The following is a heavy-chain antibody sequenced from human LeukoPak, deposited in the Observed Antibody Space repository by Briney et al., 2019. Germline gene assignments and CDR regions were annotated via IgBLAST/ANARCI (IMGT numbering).Heavy chain of an antibody. V-gene: IGHV3-48*03. CDR3: ARAGLPHFDY. CDR1: GFTFSSYE. J-gene: IGHJ4*02. D-gene: IGHD5-12*01. CDR2: ISSSGSTI. Sequence: GGSLRLSCAASGFTFSSYEMNWVRQAPGKGLEWVSYISSSGSTIYYADSVKGRFTISRDNARNSLYLQMNSLRAEDTAVYYCARAGLPHFDYWGQGTLVTVFS.